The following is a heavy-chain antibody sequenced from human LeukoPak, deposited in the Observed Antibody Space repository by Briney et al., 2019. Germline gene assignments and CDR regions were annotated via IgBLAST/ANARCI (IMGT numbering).Heavy chain of an antibody. V-gene: IGHV4-39*01. CDR2: VYYSGTT. J-gene: IGHJ4*02. Sequence: SETLSLTCSVSGGSIGSSSNYWGWVRQTPGNGLEWIATVYYSGTTYYNPSLKSRVTISADTSKNQFSLKVTSVVAADTAVYYCTRQERRRIKNVVVPGVFQYWGQGALVTVSS. CDR3: TRQERRRIKNVVVPGVFQY. D-gene: IGHD2-21*01. CDR1: GGSIGSSSNY.